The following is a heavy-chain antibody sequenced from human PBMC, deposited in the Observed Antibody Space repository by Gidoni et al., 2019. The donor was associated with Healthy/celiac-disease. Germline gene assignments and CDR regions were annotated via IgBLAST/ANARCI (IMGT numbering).Heavy chain of an antibody. Sequence: EVQLLESGGGLVQPGGSLRLSCAASGFTCSSYAMSWVRQAPGQGLEWVSAIRGSGGSTYYADSVKGRFTISRDNSKNTLYLQMNSLRAEDTAVYYCAKELLLWFREVGMDVWGQGTTVTVSS. D-gene: IGHD3-10*01. CDR1: GFTCSSYA. J-gene: IGHJ6*02. V-gene: IGHV3-23*01. CDR2: IRGSGGST. CDR3: AKELLLWFREVGMDV.